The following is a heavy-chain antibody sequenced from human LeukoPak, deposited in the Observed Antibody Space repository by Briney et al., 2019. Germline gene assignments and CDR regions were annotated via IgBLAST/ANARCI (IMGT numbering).Heavy chain of an antibody. J-gene: IGHJ4*02. CDR3: ARGQKDSSGYYYYFDY. CDR1: GFTVSSNY. CDR2: IYSGGST. D-gene: IGHD3-22*01. V-gene: IGHV3-53*01. Sequence: PGGSLRLSCAASGFTVSSNYMSWVRQAPGKGLEWVSVIYSGGSTYYADSVKGRFTTSRDNSKNTLYLQMNSLRAEDTAVYYCARGQKDSSGYYYYFDYWGQGTLVTVSS.